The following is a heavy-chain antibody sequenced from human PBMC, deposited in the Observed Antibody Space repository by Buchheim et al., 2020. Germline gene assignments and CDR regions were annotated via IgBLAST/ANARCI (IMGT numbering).Heavy chain of an antibody. CDR2: IHHGGST. CDR1: GDSMSSHDW. J-gene: IGHJ6*02. D-gene: IGHD2-8*01. Sequence: QVQLQESGPGLVKPSGTLSLTCDVSGDSMSSHDWWSWARQPPGKGLEWIGEIHHGGSTNYSPSLTGQVTISVDKSKNNFYLRLSSVTAADTAVYYCARNGYYTMDVWGQGTT. CDR3: ARNGYYTMDV. V-gene: IGHV4-4*02.